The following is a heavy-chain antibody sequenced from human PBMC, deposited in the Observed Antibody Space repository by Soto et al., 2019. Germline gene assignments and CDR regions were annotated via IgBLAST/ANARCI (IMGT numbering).Heavy chain of an antibody. CDR3: ARGVYGSGNYYTGPSAFDI. D-gene: IGHD3-10*01. CDR1: GGTLSDHG. Sequence: QVQLEQSGAEVKKPGSSVKVSCKASGGTLSDHGVAWLRQAPGQGLEWMGGTIPVVNTAKYAQKFQGRVTVTANKFTNIAYMELSSLRSEDTAFYFCARGVYGSGNYYTGPSAFDIWCQGTMVIVSS. J-gene: IGHJ3*02. CDR2: TIPVVNTA. V-gene: IGHV1-69*06.